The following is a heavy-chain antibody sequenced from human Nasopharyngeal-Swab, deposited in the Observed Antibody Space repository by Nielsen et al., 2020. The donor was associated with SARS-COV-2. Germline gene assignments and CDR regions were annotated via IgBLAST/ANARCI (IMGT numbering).Heavy chain of an antibody. J-gene: IGHJ4*02. Sequence: GGSLRLSCAASGFSITSYGMQWVRQAPGKGLEWVALISHDADVKYYADSVKGRFTISRDNARNTLYLQMNSLRGDDTAVYYCTRDIGGKYGYWGQGNLVTVSS. CDR2: ISHDADVK. V-gene: IGHV3-30*03. CDR3: TRDIGGKYGY. CDR1: GFSITSYG. D-gene: IGHD4-23*01.